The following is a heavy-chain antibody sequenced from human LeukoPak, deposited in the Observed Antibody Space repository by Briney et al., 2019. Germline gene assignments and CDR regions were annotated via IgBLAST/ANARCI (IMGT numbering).Heavy chain of an antibody. V-gene: IGHV3-23*01. Sequence: GGSLRLSCAASGFTFSSYAMSWVRQAPGKGLEWVSAISGSGGSTYYADSVKGRFTISRDNSKNTLYLQMNSLRAEDTAVYYCAKDIIAAEGNYGMDVWGQGTTVTVSS. CDR3: AKDIIAAEGNYGMDV. J-gene: IGHJ6*02. CDR1: GFTFSSYA. D-gene: IGHD6-13*01. CDR2: ISGSGGST.